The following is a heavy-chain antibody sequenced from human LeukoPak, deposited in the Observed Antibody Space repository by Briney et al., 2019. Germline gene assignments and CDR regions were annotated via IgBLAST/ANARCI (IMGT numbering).Heavy chain of an antibody. Sequence: TGGSLRLSCTASGFTFADYAMSWVRQAPGKGLEWVGFIRSKTYGGTTEYAASVEGRFIISRDDSKSIAHLQMNSLKTEDTAMYYCTRDLSGYAKPIDNWGQGTLVIVSS. V-gene: IGHV3-49*04. D-gene: IGHD5-12*01. CDR3: TRDLSGYAKPIDN. CDR1: GFTFADYA. CDR2: IRSKTYGGTT. J-gene: IGHJ4*02.